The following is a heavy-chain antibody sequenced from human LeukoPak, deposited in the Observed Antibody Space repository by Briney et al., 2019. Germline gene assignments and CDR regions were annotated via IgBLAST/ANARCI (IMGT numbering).Heavy chain of an antibody. CDR2: INHSGST. CDR1: GGSISSGGYY. Sequence: SETLSLTCTVSGGSISSGGYYWSWIRQPPGKGLEWIGEINHSGSTNYNPSLKSRVTISVDTSKNQFSLKLSSVTAADTAVYYCARGSNVLLWFGELDYWGQGTLVTVSS. V-gene: IGHV4-39*07. J-gene: IGHJ4*02. D-gene: IGHD3-10*01. CDR3: ARGSNVLLWFGELDY.